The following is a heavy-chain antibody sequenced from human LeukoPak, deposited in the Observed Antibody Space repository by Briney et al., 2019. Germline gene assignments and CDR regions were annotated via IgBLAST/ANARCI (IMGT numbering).Heavy chain of an antibody. J-gene: IGHJ4*02. CDR3: ARQVWERIFDY. CDR2: IYYSGST. D-gene: IGHD1-1*01. V-gene: IGHV4-59*08. Sequence: SETLSLTCTVSGGSISSYYWSWTRQPPGKGLEWIGYIYYSGSTNYNPSLKSRVTISVDTSKNQFSLKLSSVTAADTAVYYCARQVWERIFDYWGQGTLVTVSS. CDR1: GGSISSYY.